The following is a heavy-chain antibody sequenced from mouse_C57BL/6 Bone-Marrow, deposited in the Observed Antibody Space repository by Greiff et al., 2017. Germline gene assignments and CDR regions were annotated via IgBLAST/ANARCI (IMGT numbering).Heavy chain of an antibody. Sequence: QVQLQQPGAELVKPGASVKMSCKASGYTFTSYWITWVKQRPGQGLEWIGDIYPGSGSTNYNEKFKSKATLTVDTSSRTAYRQLSSLTSEDSAVYYCAPMISYYFDLGGQGTTLTVSS. D-gene: IGHD2-3*01. J-gene: IGHJ2*01. V-gene: IGHV1-55*01. CDR3: APMISYYFDL. CDR1: GYTFTSYW. CDR2: IYPGSGST.